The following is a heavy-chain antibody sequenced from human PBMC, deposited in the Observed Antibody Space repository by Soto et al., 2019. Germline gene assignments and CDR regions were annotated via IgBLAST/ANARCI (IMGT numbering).Heavy chain of an antibody. J-gene: IGHJ6*03. V-gene: IGHV4-34*01. CDR3: ARGHKRWGYYYMDV. Sequence: SETLSLTCAVYGGSFSGYYWSWIRQPPGKGLEWIGEINHSGSTNYNPSLKSRVTISVDTSKNQFSLKLSSVTAADTAVYYCARGHKRWGYYYMDVWGKGTTVTVSS. CDR2: INHSGST. CDR1: GGSFSGYY. D-gene: IGHD3-16*01.